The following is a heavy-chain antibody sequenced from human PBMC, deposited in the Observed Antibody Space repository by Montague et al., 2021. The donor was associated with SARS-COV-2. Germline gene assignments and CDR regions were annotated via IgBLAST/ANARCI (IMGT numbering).Heavy chain of an antibody. Sequence: SETLSLTCTVSGVSISSSSYNWGWIRQPPGKGLEWIGSVHYSGRPYYNPSLKSRVTIYVDTSKNQLSLKLSSVTAADTAVYYCTRHVHMTWPEPSPGFDYWGQGTLVTVSS. J-gene: IGHJ4*02. CDR3: TRHVHMTWPEPSPGFDY. CDR2: VHYSGRP. V-gene: IGHV4-39*01. D-gene: IGHD1-1*01. CDR1: GVSISSSSYN.